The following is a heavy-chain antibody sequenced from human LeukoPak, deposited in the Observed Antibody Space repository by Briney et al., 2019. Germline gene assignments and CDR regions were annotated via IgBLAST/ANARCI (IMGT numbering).Heavy chain of an antibody. D-gene: IGHD1-26*01. V-gene: IGHV3-49*04. CDR3: TRADSGSYYRPPEVDY. CDR2: TRSKAYGGTT. J-gene: IGHJ4*02. Sequence: PGGSLRLSCTASGFTFGDYAMSWVRQAPGKGLEWVGFTRSKAYGGTTEYAASVKGRFTISRDDSKSIAYLQMNSLKTEDTAVYYCTRADSGSYYRPPEVDYWGQGTLVTVSS. CDR1: GFTFGDYA.